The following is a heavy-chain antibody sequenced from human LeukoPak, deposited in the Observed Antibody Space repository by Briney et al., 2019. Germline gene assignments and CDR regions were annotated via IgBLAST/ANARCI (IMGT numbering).Heavy chain of an antibody. CDR3: ARGRQIRLGYYDSSGYFAPWESDY. J-gene: IGHJ4*02. Sequence: SETLSLTCTVSGGSISSSSYYWSWIRQPPGKGLEWIGEINHSGSTNYNPSLKSRVTISVDTSKNQFSLKLSSVTAADTAVYYCARGRQIRLGYYDSSGYFAPWESDYWGQGTLVTVSS. D-gene: IGHD3-22*01. V-gene: IGHV4-39*07. CDR1: GGSISSSSYY. CDR2: INHSGST.